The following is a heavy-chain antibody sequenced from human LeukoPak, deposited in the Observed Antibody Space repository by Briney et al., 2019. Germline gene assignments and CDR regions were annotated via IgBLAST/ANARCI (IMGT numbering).Heavy chain of an antibody. CDR3: ARVGNGDYGDYFDY. CDR2: ISGSGGST. V-gene: IGHV3-23*01. CDR1: GFTFSSYG. Sequence: GGSLRLSCAASGFTFSSYGMSWVRQAPGKGLEWVSAISGSGGSTYYADSVKGRFTISRDNAKNSLYLQMNSLRAEDTAVYYCARVGNGDYGDYFDYWGQGTLVTVSS. D-gene: IGHD4-17*01. J-gene: IGHJ4*02.